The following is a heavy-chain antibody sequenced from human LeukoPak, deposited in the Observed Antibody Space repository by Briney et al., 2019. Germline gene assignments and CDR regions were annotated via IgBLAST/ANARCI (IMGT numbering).Heavy chain of an antibody. CDR1: GYTFTSYD. Sequence: ASVKVSCKASGYTFTSYDINWVRQAPGQGLEWMGWISVYNGNTNYAQKLQGRVSMTTDTSTSTAYMELRSLRSDDTAVYYCARGGSGYYSFDYWGQGTLVAVSS. D-gene: IGHD3-3*01. J-gene: IGHJ4*02. CDR3: ARGGSGYYSFDY. CDR2: ISVYNGNT. V-gene: IGHV1-18*01.